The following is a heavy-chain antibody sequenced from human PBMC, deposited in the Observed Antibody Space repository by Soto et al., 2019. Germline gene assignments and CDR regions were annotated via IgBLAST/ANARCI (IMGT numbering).Heavy chain of an antibody. CDR2: IKRKTDGGTT. V-gene: IGHV3-15*01. CDR3: TSGYSSDY. J-gene: IGHJ4*02. Sequence: EVQLVESGGGFVKPGGSLRLSGAVSGFTLSNAWMSWVRQAPGKGLEWVGRIKRKTDGGTTDYAAPVKGRFTISRDDSRNMLFLQMNSLKTEDTGVYYCTSGYSSDYWGQGTLVTVSS. CDR1: GFTLSNAW.